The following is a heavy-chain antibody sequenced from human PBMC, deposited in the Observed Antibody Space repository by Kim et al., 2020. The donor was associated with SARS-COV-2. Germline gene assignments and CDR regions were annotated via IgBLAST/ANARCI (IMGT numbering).Heavy chain of an antibody. D-gene: IGHD6-19*01. CDR2: IYYSGST. V-gene: IGHV4-61*01. CDR1: GGSVSSGSYY. Sequence: SETLSLTCTVSGGSVSSGSYYWSWIRQPPGKGLEWIGYIYYSGSTNYNPSLKSRVTISVDTSKNQFSLKLSSVTAADTAVYYCARIAVAAGGPYYYYGMDVWGQGTTVTVSS. J-gene: IGHJ6*02. CDR3: ARIAVAAGGPYYYYGMDV.